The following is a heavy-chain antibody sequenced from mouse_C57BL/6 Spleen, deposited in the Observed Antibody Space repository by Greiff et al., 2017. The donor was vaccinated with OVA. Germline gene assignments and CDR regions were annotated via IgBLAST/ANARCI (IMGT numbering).Heavy chain of an antibody. J-gene: IGHJ2*01. CDR3: AREWDWDGY. CDR1: GYTFTDYA. CDR2: ISTYYGDA. V-gene: IGHV1-67*01. Sequence: QVQLKESGPELVRPGVSVKISCKGSGYTFTDYAMHWVKQSHAKSLEWIGVISTYYGDASYNQKFKDKAAITVDKSSSTAYMELARLTSEDSAVYYCAREWDWDGYWGQGTTLTVSS. D-gene: IGHD4-1*01.